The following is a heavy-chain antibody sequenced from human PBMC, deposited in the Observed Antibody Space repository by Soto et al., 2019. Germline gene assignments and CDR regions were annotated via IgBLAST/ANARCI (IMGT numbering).Heavy chain of an antibody. Sequence: GVCLRLSCSASGFNFTSYGMSWVRQAPGKGLEWVSGLSGSGGVTKSAESVKGRFTISRANFKNMLYREMNCVRAEDTTVYYCAKHDVSTFYNNGLASWGQGTLDTVSS. V-gene: IGHV3-23*01. CDR1: GFNFTSYG. D-gene: IGHD3-9*01. CDR3: AKHDVSTFYNNGLAS. J-gene: IGHJ4*02. CDR2: LSGSGGVT.